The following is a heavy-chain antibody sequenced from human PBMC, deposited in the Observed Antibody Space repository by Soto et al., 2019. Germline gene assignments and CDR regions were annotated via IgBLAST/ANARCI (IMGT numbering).Heavy chain of an antibody. Sequence: EVQLVESGGGLVQPGGSLRLSCAASGFTFSSYWMHWVRQAPGKGLVWVSRINSDGSSTSYADSVKGRFTISRDNAKNTLYLQMNSQRAEDTAVYYCAREWGGSSGYDWWGQGTLVTVSS. J-gene: IGHJ4*02. CDR3: AREWGGSSGYDW. CDR1: GFTFSSYW. CDR2: INSDGSST. D-gene: IGHD5-12*01. V-gene: IGHV3-74*01.